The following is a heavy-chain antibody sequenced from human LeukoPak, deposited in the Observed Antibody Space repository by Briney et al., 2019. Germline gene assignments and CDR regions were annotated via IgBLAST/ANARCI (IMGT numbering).Heavy chain of an antibody. CDR3: ARAGGRGRLYYYDSSGYYYNYYYGMDV. CDR1: GGSISSSSYY. D-gene: IGHD3-22*01. J-gene: IGHJ6*02. V-gene: IGHV4-39*07. Sequence: SETLSLTCTVSGGSISSSSYYWGWIRQPPGKGLEWIGSIYYSGSTYYNPSLKSRVTISVDTSKNQFSLKLSSVTAADTAVYYCARAGGRGRLYYYDSSGYYYNYYYGMDVWGQGTTVTVSS. CDR2: IYYSGST.